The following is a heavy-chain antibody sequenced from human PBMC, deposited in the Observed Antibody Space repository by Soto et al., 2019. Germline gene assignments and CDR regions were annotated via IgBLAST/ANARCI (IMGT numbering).Heavy chain of an antibody. CDR2: ISYDGSNK. J-gene: IGHJ4*02. D-gene: IGHD3-16*01. CDR3: AKENRLS. V-gene: IGHV3-30*18. CDR1: GFTFSSYG. Sequence: GGSLRLSCAASGFTFSSYGMHWVRQAPGKGLEWVAVISYDGSNKYYADSVKGRFTISRDNSKNTLYLQMNSLRAEDTAVYYCAKENRLSWGQGTLVTVSS.